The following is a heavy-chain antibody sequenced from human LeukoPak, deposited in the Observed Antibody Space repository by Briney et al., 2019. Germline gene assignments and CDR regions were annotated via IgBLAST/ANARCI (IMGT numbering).Heavy chain of an antibody. V-gene: IGHV1-46*02. J-gene: IGHJ3*02. CDR2: INPSGGST. D-gene: IGHD1-26*01. CDR1: GGTFNSYA. Sequence: ASVKVSCKASGGTFNSYAISWVRQAPGQGLEWMGIINPSGGSTSYAQKFQGRVTMTRDTSTSTVYMELSSLRSEDTAVYYCARDKWELLPADAFDIWGQGSMVTVSS. CDR3: ARDKWELLPADAFDI.